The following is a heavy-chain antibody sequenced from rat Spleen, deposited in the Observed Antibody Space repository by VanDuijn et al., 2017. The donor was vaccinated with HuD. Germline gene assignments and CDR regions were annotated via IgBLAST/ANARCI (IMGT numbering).Heavy chain of an antibody. D-gene: IGHD1-1*01. CDR2: INSAGNT. V-gene: IGHV3-3*01. CDR1: GHSITSTYR. CDR3: ARSEAAHYYLPFAD. J-gene: IGHJ3*01. Sequence: EVQLQESGPGLVKPSQSLSLTCSVTGHSITSTYRWNWIRKFPGNKLEWMGYINSAGNTNYNPSLKSRVSITRDTSKNQFFLQVNSLSTEDTATYYCARSEAAHYYLPFADWGQGSLVTVSS.